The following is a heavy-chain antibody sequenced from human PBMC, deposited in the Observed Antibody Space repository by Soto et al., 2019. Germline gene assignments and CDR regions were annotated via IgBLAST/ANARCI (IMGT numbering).Heavy chain of an antibody. CDR3: ARDLGGWPDY. Sequence: ASVKVSCKASGYTFTIYYMHWVRQAPGQRLEWMGWINAGNGNTKYSQKFQGRVTITRDTYASRAYMELSSLRFEDTAVYYCARDLGGWPDYWGQGTLVTVSS. D-gene: IGHD2-15*01. V-gene: IGHV1-3*01. J-gene: IGHJ4*02. CDR1: GYTFTIYY. CDR2: INAGNGNT.